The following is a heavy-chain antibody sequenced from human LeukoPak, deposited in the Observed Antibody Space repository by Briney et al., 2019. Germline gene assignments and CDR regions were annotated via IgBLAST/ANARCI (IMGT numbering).Heavy chain of an antibody. J-gene: IGHJ4*02. CDR1: GYTFTSYD. Sequence: ASVKVSCKASGYTFTSYDINWVRQATGQGLEWMGWMNPNSGNTGYAQKFQGRVTMTRNTSISTAYMELSSLRSEDTAVYYCARGSGYCSSTSCPENDYWGQGTLVTVSS. V-gene: IGHV1-8*01. D-gene: IGHD2-2*01. CDR2: MNPNSGNT. CDR3: ARGSGYCSSTSCPENDY.